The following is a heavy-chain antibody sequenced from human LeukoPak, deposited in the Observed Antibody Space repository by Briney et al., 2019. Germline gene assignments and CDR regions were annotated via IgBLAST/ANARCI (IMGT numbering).Heavy chain of an antibody. V-gene: IGHV3-23*01. Sequence: GGSLRLSCAASGFTFSSYAMSWVRQTTGKGLEWVSSISSSGGLTFYADSVKGRFTISRDNSRNTLYLQMNSLSAVDTALYYCAQDRPNYHGTDGQYYRRSGNSWGQGTLVPVSS. CDR2: ISSSGGLT. J-gene: IGHJ4*02. D-gene: IGHD2-8*01. CDR1: GFTFSSYA. CDR3: AQDRPNYHGTDGQYYRRSGNS.